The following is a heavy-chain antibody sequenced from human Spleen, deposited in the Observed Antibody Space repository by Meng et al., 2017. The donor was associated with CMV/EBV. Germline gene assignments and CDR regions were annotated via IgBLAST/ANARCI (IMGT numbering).Heavy chain of an antibody. J-gene: IGHJ4*02. CDR1: GFTFSSYA. Sequence: GESLKISCAASGFTFSSYAMSWVRQAPGKGLEWVSAISGSGGSTYYADSMKGRFTISRDNSKNTLYLQMNSLRAEDTAVYYCAKVIAGYSYAAGYFDYWGQGTLVTVSS. CDR2: ISGSGGST. D-gene: IGHD5-18*01. CDR3: AKVIAGYSYAAGYFDY. V-gene: IGHV3-23*01.